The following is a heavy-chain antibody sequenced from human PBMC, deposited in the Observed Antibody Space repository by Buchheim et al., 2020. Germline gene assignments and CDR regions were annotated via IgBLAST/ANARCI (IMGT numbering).Heavy chain of an antibody. Sequence: QLVESGGRLFPPGGSLRLSCVASGFSFSSSWMHWLRQAPGKGLVWVSRINSDGSITNYADSVKGRFTSSRDTAKNTLYLQITKLEADDTAVYEWARNMRKDQH. CDR2: INSDGSIT. CDR3: ARNMRKDQH. J-gene: IGHJ1*01. CDR1: GFSFSSSW. D-gene: IGHD2/OR15-2a*01. V-gene: IGHV3-74*01.